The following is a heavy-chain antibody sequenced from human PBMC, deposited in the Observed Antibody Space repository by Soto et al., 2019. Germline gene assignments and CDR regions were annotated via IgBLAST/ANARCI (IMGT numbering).Heavy chain of an antibody. CDR2: ISAYNGNT. CDR3: ASAYYDILTGPNWFDP. V-gene: IGHV1-18*01. CDR1: GYTFTSYG. D-gene: IGHD3-9*01. J-gene: IGHJ5*02. Sequence: QVQLVQSGAEVKKPGASVKVSCKASGYTFTSYGISWVRQAPGQGLEWMGWISAYNGNTNYAQKLQGRVTMTTDTSTSTAYMELRSLRSDDTAVYYCASAYYDILTGPNWFDPWGQGTLVTVSS.